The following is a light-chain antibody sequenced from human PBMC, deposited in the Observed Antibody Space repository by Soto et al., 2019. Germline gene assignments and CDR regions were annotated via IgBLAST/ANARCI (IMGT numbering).Light chain of an antibody. V-gene: IGKV1-39*01. CDR3: QQSYITPFA. Sequence: IQWTQSPSSLSASVGDRVTITCRASQGISSYLGWYQQKPGKAPNLLIYDASTLHSGVPSRFSGGGSGTEFTLTIRSLQPEDFATYYCQQSYITPFAFGPGTKVDI. J-gene: IGKJ3*01. CDR2: DAS. CDR1: QGISSY.